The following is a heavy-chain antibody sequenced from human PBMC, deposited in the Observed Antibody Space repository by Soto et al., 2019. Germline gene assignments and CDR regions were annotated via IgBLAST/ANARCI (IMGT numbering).Heavy chain of an antibody. CDR2: ISHNGKVQ. D-gene: IGHD6-13*01. CDR1: GFIFSNYG. J-gene: IGHJ3*02. Sequence: QVQLVQSGGGVVQPGRSLRLSCAASGFIFSNYGMHWVRQAPGKGLVWVAVISHNGKVQYYADSVKGRFTISRDNSKNTLDLQMNSRRADDTAAYYCAKESTAGVGHILDMWGQGTMVTVSS. V-gene: IGHV3-30*18. CDR3: AKESTAGVGHILDM.